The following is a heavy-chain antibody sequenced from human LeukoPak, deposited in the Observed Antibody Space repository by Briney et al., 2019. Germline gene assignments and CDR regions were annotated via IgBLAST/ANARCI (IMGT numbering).Heavy chain of an antibody. Sequence: PGGSLRLSCEASGFPFSTYGIQWVRRAPGKGLEWVALISYDGNNKYYGDSVKGRFTISRDNSKNTVYLQMNSLRDEDTATYYCAHRGMLFGVVITFDYWSQGTLVTVSS. CDR1: GFPFSTYG. CDR2: ISYDGNNK. J-gene: IGHJ4*02. V-gene: IGHV3-30*03. D-gene: IGHD3-3*01. CDR3: AHRGMLFGVVITFDY.